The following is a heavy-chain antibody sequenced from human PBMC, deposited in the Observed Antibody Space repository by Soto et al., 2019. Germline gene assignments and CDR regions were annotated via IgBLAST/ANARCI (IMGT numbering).Heavy chain of an antibody. Sequence: GGLLRLSCAASGFTFSTYYMSWVRQAPGKGLEWVSSISSSSSTIYYADSVKGRFTISRDNAKNSLYLQMNSLRGEDTAVYYCARGRSATTGTLFDFWGQGTLVTVSS. V-gene: IGHV3-48*01. CDR2: ISSSSSTI. D-gene: IGHD6-13*01. CDR1: GFTFSTYY. CDR3: ARGRSATTGTLFDF. J-gene: IGHJ4*02.